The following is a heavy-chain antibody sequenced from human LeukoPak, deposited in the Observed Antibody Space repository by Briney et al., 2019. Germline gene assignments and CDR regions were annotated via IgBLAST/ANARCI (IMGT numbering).Heavy chain of an antibody. J-gene: IGHJ4*02. CDR1: GFNFRDHW. CDR3: AKNNGWFHLAQ. Sequence: PGGSLRLSCAVSGFNFRDHWMDWVRQAPGKGLEWVGHIKTDGSETYYVDSLEGRFSISRDNTNNALYLQMNSLRVEDTAVYYCAKNNGWFHLAQWGQGTLVTVSS. V-gene: IGHV3-7*03. D-gene: IGHD6-19*01. CDR2: IKTDGSET.